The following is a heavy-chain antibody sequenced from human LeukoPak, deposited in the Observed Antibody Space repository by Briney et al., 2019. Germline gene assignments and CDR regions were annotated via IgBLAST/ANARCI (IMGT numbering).Heavy chain of an antibody. Sequence: GASVKVSCKASGGTFSSYAISWVRQAPGQGLEWMGRIIPILGIANYAQKFQGRVTITADKSTSTAYMELSSLRSEDTAVYYCASAGRDGISHYYFDYWGQGTLVTVSS. V-gene: IGHV1-69*04. D-gene: IGHD5-24*01. CDR2: IIPILGIA. J-gene: IGHJ4*02. CDR1: GGTFSSYA. CDR3: ASAGRDGISHYYFDY.